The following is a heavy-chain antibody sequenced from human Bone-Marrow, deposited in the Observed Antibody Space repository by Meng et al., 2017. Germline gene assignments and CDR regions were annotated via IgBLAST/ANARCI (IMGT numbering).Heavy chain of an antibody. CDR3: ARGYCSGGSCYDY. Sequence: SETLSLTCTVSGGSIISYYWSWIRQPAGKGLEWIGRIYTSGSTNYNPSLKSRVTMSVDTSKNQFSLKLSSVTAADTAVYYCARGYCSGGSCYDYWGQGTLVTVSS. J-gene: IGHJ4*02. D-gene: IGHD2-15*01. CDR2: IYTSGST. CDR1: GGSIISYY. V-gene: IGHV4-4*07.